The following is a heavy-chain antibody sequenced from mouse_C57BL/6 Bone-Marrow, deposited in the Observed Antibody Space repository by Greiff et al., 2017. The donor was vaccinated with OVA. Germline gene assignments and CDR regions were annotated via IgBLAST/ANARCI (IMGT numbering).Heavy chain of an antibody. J-gene: IGHJ1*03. CDR3: ARSGAYYSLYWYFDV. D-gene: IGHD2-12*01. V-gene: IGHV1-81*01. CDR2: IYPRSGNT. Sequence: SGAELARPGASVKLSCKASGYTFTSYGISWVKQRTGQGLEWIGEIYPRSGNTYYNEKFKGKATLTADKSSSTAYMKLRSLTSEDSAVDFCARSGAYYSLYWYFDVWGTGTTVTVSS. CDR1: GYTFTSYG.